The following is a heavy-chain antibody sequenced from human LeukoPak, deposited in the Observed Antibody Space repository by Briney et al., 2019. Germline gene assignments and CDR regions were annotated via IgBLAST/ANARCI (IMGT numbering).Heavy chain of an antibody. J-gene: IGHJ4*02. V-gene: IGHV1-18*01. CDR3: ARRMNSGSYYPSYYFDS. Sequence: ASVKVSCMASGYTFTNHGFSWVRQAPGQGLEWMGWITTYNGDTNYAQKFQGRVTMTTDTSTSTAYMELRSLRSDDTAVYYCARRMNSGSYYPSYYFDSWGQGTLVTVSS. CDR1: GYTFTNHG. D-gene: IGHD3-10*01. CDR2: ITTYNGDT.